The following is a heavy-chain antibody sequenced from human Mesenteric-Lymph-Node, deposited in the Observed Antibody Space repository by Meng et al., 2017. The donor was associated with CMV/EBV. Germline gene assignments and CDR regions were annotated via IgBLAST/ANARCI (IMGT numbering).Heavy chain of an antibody. Sequence: GYGFTFSSYAMRWVRQAPGKGLEWVSTFSGGAGSPYSADSVKGRFTISRDNSKSTLYLQMNRLRAEDTAVYYCAKGSGSSGWSIFDYWGQGTLVTVSS. D-gene: IGHD6-19*01. J-gene: IGHJ4*02. CDR1: GFTFSSYA. CDR3: AKGSGSSGWSIFDY. V-gene: IGHV3-23*01. CDR2: FSGGAGSP.